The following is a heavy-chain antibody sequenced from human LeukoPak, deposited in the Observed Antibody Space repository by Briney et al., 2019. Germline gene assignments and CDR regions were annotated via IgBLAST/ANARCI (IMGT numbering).Heavy chain of an antibody. CDR1: GFTFSSYW. CDR2: IYSGGNT. Sequence: PGGSLRLSCAASGFTFSSYWMSWVRQAPGKGLEWVSFIYSGGNTHYSDSVKCRFTISRDNSKNTLYLQMKSLRAEDTAVYYCARRDGEYSHPSDYWGQGTLVTVSS. J-gene: IGHJ4*02. D-gene: IGHD4-17*01. V-gene: IGHV3-53*01. CDR3: ARRDGEYSHPSDY.